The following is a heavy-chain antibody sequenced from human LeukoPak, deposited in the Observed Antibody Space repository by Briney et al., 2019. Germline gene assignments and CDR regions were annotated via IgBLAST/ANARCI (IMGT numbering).Heavy chain of an antibody. CDR2: IFYTGTS. J-gene: IGHJ5*02. CDR1: GPSINSYY. V-gene: IGHV4-59*01. Sequence: PSETLSLTCTVSGPSINSYYWSWIRQPPGKGLEWIGHIFYTGTSNYNPSLKSRVTILLNRPNNQFSLRLTSVTAADTAVYYCARAGAWQIDPWGQGTLVTVSS. CDR3: ARAGAWQIDP. D-gene: IGHD3-10*01.